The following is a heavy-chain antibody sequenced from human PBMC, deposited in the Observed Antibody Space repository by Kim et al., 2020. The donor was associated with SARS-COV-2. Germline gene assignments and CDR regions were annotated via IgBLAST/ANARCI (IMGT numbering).Heavy chain of an antibody. V-gene: IGHV3-30*04. J-gene: IGHJ4*02. D-gene: IGHD1-26*01. CDR1: GFTFSSYA. CDR3: AREHIVGATTDY. Sequence: GGSLRLSCAASGFTFSSYAMHWVRQAPGKGLEWVAVISYDGSNKYYADSVKGRFTISRDNSKNTLYLQMNSLRAEDTAVYYCAREHIVGATTDYWGQGTLVTVSS. CDR2: ISYDGSNK.